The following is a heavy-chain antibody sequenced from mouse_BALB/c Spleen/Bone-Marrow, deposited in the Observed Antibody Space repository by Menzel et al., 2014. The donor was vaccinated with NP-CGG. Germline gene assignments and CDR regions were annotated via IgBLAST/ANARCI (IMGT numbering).Heavy chain of an antibody. CDR3: ARDSCLITRALDY. D-gene: IGHD2-4*01. V-gene: IGHV2-6-7*02. Sequence: VKKKKSGPGLVAPSQSLSISCTVSGFSLTGYGVSWVRQPPGKGLEWLGMIWGDGSTDYNSALKSRLSINKDNSKSQVFLKMNSLQTDDTARYDCARDSCLITRALDYWGQGFSVTVSS. CDR1: GFSLTGYG. J-gene: IGHJ4*01. CDR2: IWGDGST.